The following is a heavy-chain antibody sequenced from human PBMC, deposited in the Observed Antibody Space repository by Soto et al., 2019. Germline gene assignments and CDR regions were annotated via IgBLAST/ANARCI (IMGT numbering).Heavy chain of an antibody. CDR1: GFPFATYA. CDR3: FKVASVRVVIEYLLY. V-gene: IGHV3-23*01. CDR2: ISRSGGRT. D-gene: IGHD3-3*01. J-gene: IGHJ4*02. Sequence: GSLRLSCGSSGFPFATYAMGWVRQASGKGLEWVSGISRSGGRTYYADSVRGRFTIYRDTYQNTLYLQMNGLRDDDTALYYCFKVASVRVVIEYLLYWGQGSLLTVST.